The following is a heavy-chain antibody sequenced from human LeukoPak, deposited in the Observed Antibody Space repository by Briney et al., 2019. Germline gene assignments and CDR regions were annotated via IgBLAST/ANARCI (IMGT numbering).Heavy chain of an antibody. CDR2: ISYDGSNK. D-gene: IGHD1-26*01. CDR3: ARDRWERRGYYFDY. V-gene: IGHV3-30-3*01. Sequence: TGGSLRLSCAASGFTFSSYAMHWVRQAPGKGLGWVAVISYDGSNKYYADSVKGRFTISRDNSKNTLYLQMNSLRAEDTAVYYCARDRWERRGYYFDYWGQGTLVTVSS. CDR1: GFTFSSYA. J-gene: IGHJ4*02.